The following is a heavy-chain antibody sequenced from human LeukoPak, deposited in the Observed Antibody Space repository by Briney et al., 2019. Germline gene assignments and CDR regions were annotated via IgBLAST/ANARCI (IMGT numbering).Heavy chain of an antibody. CDR3: ARVYYDSSGYSRGAYYFDY. D-gene: IGHD3-22*01. J-gene: IGHJ4*02. CDR2: INHSGST. V-gene: IGHV4-34*01. CDR1: GGSFSGYY. Sequence: SETLSLTCAVYGGSFSGYYWSWIRQPPGKGLEWIGEINHSGSTNYNPSLKSRVTISVDTSKNQFSLKLSSVTAADTAVYYCARVYYDSSGYSRGAYYFDYWGQGTLVTVSS.